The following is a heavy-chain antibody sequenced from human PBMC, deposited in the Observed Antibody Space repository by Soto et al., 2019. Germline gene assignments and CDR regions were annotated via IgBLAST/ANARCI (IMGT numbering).Heavy chain of an antibody. CDR1: GFTFSSYE. CDR3: ARDVSTNSNTDYGMDV. J-gene: IGHJ6*02. D-gene: IGHD2-8*01. V-gene: IGHV3-48*03. CDR2: ISSSGSTI. Sequence: PGGSLRLSCAASGFTFSSYEMNWVRQAPGKGLEWVSYISSSGSTIYYADSVKGRFTISRDNAKNSLYLQMNSLRAEDTAVYYCARDVSTNSNTDYGMDVWGQGTTVTVSS.